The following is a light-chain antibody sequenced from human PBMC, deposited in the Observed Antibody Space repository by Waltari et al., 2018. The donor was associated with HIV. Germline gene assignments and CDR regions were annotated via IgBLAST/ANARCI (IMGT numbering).Light chain of an antibody. V-gene: IGKV3-11*01. CDR2: DAS. J-gene: IGKJ4*01. CDR1: QHVQEF. CDR3: QHRTTWPPT. Sequence: EIVLTQSPPILSVSLGETATLSCRASQHVQEFLAWYQRRPGQAPRLVVYDASKRAAGVPARFSGSGFGTDFTLTISGLEPEDVALYYCQHRTTWPPTFGGGTRVEIE.